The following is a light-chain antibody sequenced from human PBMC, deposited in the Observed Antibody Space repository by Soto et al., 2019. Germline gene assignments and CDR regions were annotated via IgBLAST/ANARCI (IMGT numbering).Light chain of an antibody. J-gene: IGKJ5*01. CDR2: AAS. Sequence: DIQMTHSPSSLSASVGDRVTITFRASQTISNYLNWYQKKPGKAPQLLIYAASTLQRGVPSRFSGSGSGTDFTLTIGSLQPEDSATYYCQQSYSPPPITFGQGTRLEIK. CDR1: QTISNY. V-gene: IGKV1-39*01. CDR3: QQSYSPPPIT.